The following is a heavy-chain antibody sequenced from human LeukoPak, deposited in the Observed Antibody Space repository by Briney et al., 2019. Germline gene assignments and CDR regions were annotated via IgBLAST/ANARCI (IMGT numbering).Heavy chain of an antibody. CDR2: IWYDGSNK. J-gene: IGHJ6*02. V-gene: IGHV3-33*01. CDR1: GFTFSSYG. Sequence: GGSLRLSCAASGFTFSSYGMHWVRQAPGKGLEWVAVIWYDGSNKYYADSVKGRFTNSRDKSKNTLYLQMNSLRAEDTAVYYCARDRIVVVPAAINYYYYYGMDVWGQGTTVTVSS. D-gene: IGHD2-2*02. CDR3: ARDRIVVVPAAINYYYYYGMDV.